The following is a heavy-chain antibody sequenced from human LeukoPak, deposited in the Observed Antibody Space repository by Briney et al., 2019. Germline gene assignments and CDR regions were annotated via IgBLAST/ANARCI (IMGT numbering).Heavy chain of an antibody. D-gene: IGHD3-3*02. J-gene: IGHJ4*02. CDR3: TTGQPPLESDY. CDR1: GFTFSNAW. Sequence: GGSLRLSCAASGFTFSNAWMSWVRQAPGKGLEWVGRIKSKGDGGTTDYAAPVKGRFTISRDDSKNTLYLQMNSLKTEDTAVYYCTTGQPPLESDYWGQGTLVTVSS. CDR2: IKSKGDGGTT. V-gene: IGHV3-15*01.